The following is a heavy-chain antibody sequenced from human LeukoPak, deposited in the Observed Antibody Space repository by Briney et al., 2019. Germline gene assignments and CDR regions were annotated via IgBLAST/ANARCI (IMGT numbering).Heavy chain of an antibody. D-gene: IGHD5-18*01. CDR1: GFTFSTYA. Sequence: QPGGSLRLSCAASGFTFSTYAMTWVRQAPGKGLEWVSGISSSGSTIWYADSVKGRFTISRDNAKNSLYLQMNSLRAGDSAVYYCARDIANMPGRDSYGYDYWGQGTLVTVSS. CDR3: ARDIANMPGRDSYGYDY. CDR2: ISSSGSTI. J-gene: IGHJ4*02. V-gene: IGHV3-48*04.